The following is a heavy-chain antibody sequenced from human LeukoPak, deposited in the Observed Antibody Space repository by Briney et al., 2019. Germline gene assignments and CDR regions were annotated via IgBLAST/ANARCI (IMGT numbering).Heavy chain of an antibody. D-gene: IGHD2-2*01. CDR3: ARAPIVVVLAHKKLYYYYGMDV. CDR1: GGSISSYY. Sequence: KPSETLSLTCTVSGGSISSYYWSWIRQPPGKGLEWIGYIYYSGSTNYNPSLKSRVTISVDTSKNQFSLKLSSVTAADTAVYYCARAPIVVVLAHKKLYYYYGMDVWGQGTTVTVSS. V-gene: IGHV4-59*01. CDR2: IYYSGST. J-gene: IGHJ6*02.